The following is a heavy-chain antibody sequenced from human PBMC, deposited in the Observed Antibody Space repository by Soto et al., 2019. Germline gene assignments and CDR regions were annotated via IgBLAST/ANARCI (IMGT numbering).Heavy chain of an antibody. V-gene: IGHV3-74*01. Sequence: EVQLVESGGGLVKPGGSLRLSCAASGFTFSSYWMHWVRQAPGKGLVWVSRIISDGRSTSYADSVKGRFTISRDNAKNTLYLQMNSLRAEDTAVYYCARDHVVSRNWFDPWGQGTLVTVSS. J-gene: IGHJ5*02. D-gene: IGHD2-21*01. CDR2: IISDGRST. CDR1: GFTFSSYW. CDR3: ARDHVVSRNWFDP.